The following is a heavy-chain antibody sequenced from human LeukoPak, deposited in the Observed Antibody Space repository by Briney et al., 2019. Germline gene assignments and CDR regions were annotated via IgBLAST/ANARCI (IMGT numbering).Heavy chain of an antibody. CDR2: ISGSGGST. CDR3: AKESSEYYYYGMDV. Sequence: GGSLRLSCAASGFTFRSYAMHWVRQAPGKGLEWVSAISGSGGSTYYADSVKGRFTISRDNSKNTLYLQMNSLRAEDTAVYYCAKESSEYYYYGMDVWGQGTTVTVSS. D-gene: IGHD3-10*01. J-gene: IGHJ6*02. V-gene: IGHV3-23*01. CDR1: GFTFRSYA.